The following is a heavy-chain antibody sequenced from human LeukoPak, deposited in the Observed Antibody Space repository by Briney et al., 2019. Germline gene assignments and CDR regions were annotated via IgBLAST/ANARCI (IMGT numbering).Heavy chain of an antibody. V-gene: IGHV4-39*01. CDR2: IYYSGST. J-gene: IGHJ4*02. CDR3: ARQLGYCSSTSCYADKVDY. CDR1: GGSISSRCYY. D-gene: IGHD2-2*01. Sequence: SETVSLTCTVSGGSISSRCYYWVWIRPPPGKALEWIGSIYYSGSTYYNPSLKSRVTISVDTSKNQFSLKLSSKTAADTAVYYCARQLGYCSSTSCYADKVDYWGQGTLVTVSS.